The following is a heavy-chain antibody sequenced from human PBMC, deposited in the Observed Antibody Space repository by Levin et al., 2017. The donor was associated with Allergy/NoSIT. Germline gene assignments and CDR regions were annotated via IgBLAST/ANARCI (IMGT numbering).Heavy chain of an antibody. D-gene: IGHD5-12*01. CDR3: ARDGCGYSGYDCGYFDY. V-gene: IGHV3-48*01. J-gene: IGHJ4*02. Sequence: GESLKISCAASGFTFSSYSMNWVRQAPGKGLEWVSYISSSSSTIYYADSVKGRFTISRDNAKNSLYLQMNSLRAEDTAVYYCARDGCGYSGYDCGYFDYWGQGTLVTVSS. CDR1: GFTFSSYS. CDR2: ISSSSSTI.